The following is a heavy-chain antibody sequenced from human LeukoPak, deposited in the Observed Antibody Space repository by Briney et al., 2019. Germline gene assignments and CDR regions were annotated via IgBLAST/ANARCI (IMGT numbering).Heavy chain of an antibody. CDR3: AREASDAFDI. J-gene: IGHJ3*02. Sequence: GGSLRLSCAASGFTLSSYDMHWVRQAPGKGLEWVALIWYDGSNKNYADSVKGRFTISRDNSKNTLFLQMNSLRAEDTAVYYCAREASDAFDIWGQGTMVTVSS. CDR2: IWYDGSNK. V-gene: IGHV3-33*01. CDR1: GFTLSSYD.